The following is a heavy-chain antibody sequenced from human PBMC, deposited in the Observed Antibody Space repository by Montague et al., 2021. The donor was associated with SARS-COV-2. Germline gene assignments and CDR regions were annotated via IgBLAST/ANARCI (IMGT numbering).Heavy chain of an antibody. CDR1: GFTFSSYD. CDR3: ARGRVVVGYYYYVMDV. CDR2: ITSTGSTI. V-gene: IGHV3-48*03. D-gene: IGHD2-15*01. Sequence: SLRLSCAASGFTFSSYDMNWIRQAPGKGLEWVSYITSTGSTIYYADSVKGRFTISRDNAKDSLYLQMNSLRAEDTAVYYCARGRVVVGYYYYVMDVWGQGTTVTVSS. J-gene: IGHJ6*02.